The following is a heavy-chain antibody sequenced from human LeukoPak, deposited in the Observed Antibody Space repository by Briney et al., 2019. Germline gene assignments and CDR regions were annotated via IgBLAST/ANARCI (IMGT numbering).Heavy chain of an antibody. Sequence: ASVTVSCKASGYTFTSYDINWVRQATGQGLEWMGWMNPNSGNTGYAQKFQGRVTITRNTSISTAYMELGSLRSEDTAVYYCARADRSSWSYYYYYYMDVWGKGTTVTVSS. CDR1: GYTFTSYD. D-gene: IGHD6-13*01. J-gene: IGHJ6*03. CDR3: ARADRSSWSYYYYYYMDV. V-gene: IGHV1-8*03. CDR2: MNPNSGNT.